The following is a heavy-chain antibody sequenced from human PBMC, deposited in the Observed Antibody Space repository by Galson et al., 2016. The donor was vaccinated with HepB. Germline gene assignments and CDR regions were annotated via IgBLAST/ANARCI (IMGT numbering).Heavy chain of an antibody. D-gene: IGHD4-11*01. CDR1: GFTFSNYA. V-gene: IGHV3-64D*06. J-gene: IGHJ4*02. Sequence: SLRLSCAASGFTFSNYAMFWVRQGPGKGLEYVSVIGSDGVSTYYPDSVKGRVTISRDNPEDTLYLQMTRLRPEDTAFYYCVKNGIEYSNLGYFEVWGQGTLVSVSS. CDR3: VKNGIEYSNLGYFEV. CDR2: IGSDGVST.